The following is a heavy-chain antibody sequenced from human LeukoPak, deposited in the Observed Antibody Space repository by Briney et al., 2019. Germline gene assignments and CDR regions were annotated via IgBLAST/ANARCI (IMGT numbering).Heavy chain of an antibody. CDR3: ARYSGYDSWWLDP. D-gene: IGHD5-12*01. J-gene: IGHJ5*02. Sequence: GGSLRLSCAASGFTFSSYSMNWVRQAPGKGLEWVSSISSSSSYIYYADSVKGRFTISRDNAKNSLYLQMNSLRAEDTAVYYCARYSGYDSWWLDPWGQGTLVTVSS. CDR2: ISSSSSYI. CDR1: GFTFSSYS. V-gene: IGHV3-21*01.